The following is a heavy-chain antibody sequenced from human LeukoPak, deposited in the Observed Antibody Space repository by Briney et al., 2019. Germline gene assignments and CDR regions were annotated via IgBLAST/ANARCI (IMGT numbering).Heavy chain of an antibody. CDR2: ISGSDGST. CDR3: SKDRRGYGGYGSFDY. J-gene: IGHJ4*02. V-gene: IGHV3-23*01. CDR1: GFTFSSYA. Sequence: GGSLRLSCVASGFTFSSYAMSWVRQTPGKGLEWVSLISGSDGSTYYADSVKGRFTISRDNSKKTLYLQMNSLRAEDTAIYYCSKDRRGYGGYGSFDYWGQGTLVTVSS. D-gene: IGHD5-12*01.